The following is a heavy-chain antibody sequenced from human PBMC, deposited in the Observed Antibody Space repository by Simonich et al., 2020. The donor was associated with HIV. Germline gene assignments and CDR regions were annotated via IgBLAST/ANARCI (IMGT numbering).Heavy chain of an antibody. V-gene: IGHV4-34*01. CDR3: ARGELGDFDY. CDR2: INHSGST. CDR1: GGSFRGYY. J-gene: IGHJ4*02. D-gene: IGHD3-16*01. Sequence: QVHLQQWGAGLLKPSETLSLTCAVYGGSFRGYYWTWIRQPPGKGPEWIGEINHSGSTNYKPSLKSRVSMSVDTSKNQFSLRLSSVTAADTAVYYCARGELGDFDYWGQGTLVTVSS.